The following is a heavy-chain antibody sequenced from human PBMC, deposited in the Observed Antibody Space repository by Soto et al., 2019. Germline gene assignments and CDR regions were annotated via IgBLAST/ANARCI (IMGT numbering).Heavy chain of an antibody. CDR1: GGYGVGRSVY. CDR3: ARHRRETGTYAQPLDS. Sequence: SVPQCDPCTVAGGYGVGRSVYRGWVSQPPGKGLEWIGAISYGGSTYYIPSLKSRVTMSVDTSTNQLSLNLNSVTAADTALYFCARHRRETGTYAQPLDSLGQRTLVPVSS. V-gene: IGHV4-39*01. D-gene: IGHD1-1*01. J-gene: IGHJ4*02. CDR2: ISYGGST.